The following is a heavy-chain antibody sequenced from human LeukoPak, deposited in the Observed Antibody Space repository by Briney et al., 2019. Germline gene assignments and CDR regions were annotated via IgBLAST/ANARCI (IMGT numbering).Heavy chain of an antibody. CDR2: IYYSGST. D-gene: IGHD6-13*01. J-gene: IGHJ5*02. CDR3: ARWIAATSHFDP. V-gene: IGHV4-59*01. CDR1: AGSISTYY. Sequence: PSETLSLTCSLSAGSISTYYWSWIRQPPGKGLEWIGYIYYSGSTYYNPSLKGRVTISVDTSKNQFSLKVTSVTAADTAVYYCARWIAATSHFDPWGRGALVTVSS.